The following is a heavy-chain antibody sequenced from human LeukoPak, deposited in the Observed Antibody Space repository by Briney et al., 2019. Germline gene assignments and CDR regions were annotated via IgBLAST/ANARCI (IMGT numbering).Heavy chain of an antibody. Sequence: PAETLSLTCTVSGASISSSHRSWVRQAPGKGLEWIGYIYNSGNTNFNPSLKSRDTISVDTSKNQDSLKLSSVTAADTAVYYCAKGSSGGVDYWVEGTLPSVSS. CDR2: IYNSGNT. D-gene: IGHD6-6*01. V-gene: IGHV4-59*01. CDR3: AKGSSGGVDY. CDR1: GASISSSH. J-gene: IGHJ4*02.